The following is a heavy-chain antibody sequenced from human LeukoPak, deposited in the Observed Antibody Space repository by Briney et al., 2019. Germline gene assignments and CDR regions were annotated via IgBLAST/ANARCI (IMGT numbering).Heavy chain of an antibody. Sequence: SQTLSLTCTVSGGSISSGSYYWSWIRQPPGKGLEWIGEINHSGSTNYNPSLKSRVTISVDTSKNQFSLKLSSVTAADTAVYYCARHGASSSGWYFDYWGQGTLVTVSS. CDR3: ARHGASSSGWYFDY. V-gene: IGHV4-39*01. CDR2: INHSGST. J-gene: IGHJ4*02. CDR1: GGSISSGSYY. D-gene: IGHD6-19*01.